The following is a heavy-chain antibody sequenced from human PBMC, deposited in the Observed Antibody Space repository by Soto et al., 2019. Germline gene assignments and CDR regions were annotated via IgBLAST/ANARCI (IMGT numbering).Heavy chain of an antibody. Sequence: GASVKVSCKASGYTFTSYYMHWVRQAPGQGLEWMGIINPSGGSTSYAQKFQGRVTMTRDTSTSTVYMELSSLRSEDTAVYYCARLPIPGIAVAGDPFDYWGQGTLVTVSS. V-gene: IGHV1-46*01. D-gene: IGHD6-19*01. CDR1: GYTFTSYY. J-gene: IGHJ4*02. CDR2: INPSGGST. CDR3: ARLPIPGIAVAGDPFDY.